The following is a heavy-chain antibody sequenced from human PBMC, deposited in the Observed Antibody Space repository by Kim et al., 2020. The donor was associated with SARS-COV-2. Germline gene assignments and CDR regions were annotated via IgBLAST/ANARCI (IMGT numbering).Heavy chain of an antibody. D-gene: IGHD1-26*01. CDR2: IYHSGST. V-gene: IGHV4-38-2*02. J-gene: IGHJ6*01. Sequence: SETLSLTCTVSGYSISSGYYWGWIRQPPGKGLEWIGSIYHSGSTYYNPSLKSRVTISVDTSKNQFSLKLSSVTAADTAVYYCARAGWELLNYYDGMDVWG. CDR1: GYSISSGYY. CDR3: ARAGWELLNYYDGMDV.